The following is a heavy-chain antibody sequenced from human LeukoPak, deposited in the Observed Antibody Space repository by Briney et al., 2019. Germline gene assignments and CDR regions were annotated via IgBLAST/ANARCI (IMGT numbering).Heavy chain of an antibody. CDR3: ARTYDYYYQMDV. J-gene: IGHJ6*03. V-gene: IGHV4-4*07. Sequence: SETLSLTCTVSGGSISSYYWSWIRQPAGKGLEWIGRMSTSGSSNYNPSLKSRVAMSVDTSKNQFSLRLNSVTAADTAVYYCARTYDYYYQMDVWGKGTTVTVSS. CDR1: GGSISSYY. CDR2: MSTSGSS.